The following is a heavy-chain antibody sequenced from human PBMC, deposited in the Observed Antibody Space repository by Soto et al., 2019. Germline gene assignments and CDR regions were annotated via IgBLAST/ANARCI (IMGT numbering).Heavy chain of an antibody. V-gene: IGHV5-51*01. J-gene: IGHJ6*04. D-gene: IGHD3-9*01. CDR2: IYPGDSDT. Sequence: GESLQISCKGSGYSFTTYWIGWVRQMPGKGLEWMGIIYPGDSDTRYNPSFQGQVTISVDKSISTAYLQWSSLKASDTAMYYCARFGDILTGYSHGMEVWGKGTKVTVSS. CDR1: GYSFTTYW. CDR3: ARFGDILTGYSHGMEV.